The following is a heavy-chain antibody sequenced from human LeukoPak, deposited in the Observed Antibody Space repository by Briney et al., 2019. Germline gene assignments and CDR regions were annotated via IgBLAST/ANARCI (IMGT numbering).Heavy chain of an antibody. D-gene: IGHD2-21*02. V-gene: IGHV3-33*01. CDR1: GFDFARHG. J-gene: IGHJ3*02. CDR3: ARDRLVVTADAFDI. CDR2: IWYDGSNK. Sequence: GGSLRLSCETSGFDFARHGMHWARQAPGKGLEWVAVIWYDGSNKYYADSVKGRFTISRDNSKNTLYLQMNSLRAEDTAVYYCARDRLVVTADAFDIWGQGTMVTVSS.